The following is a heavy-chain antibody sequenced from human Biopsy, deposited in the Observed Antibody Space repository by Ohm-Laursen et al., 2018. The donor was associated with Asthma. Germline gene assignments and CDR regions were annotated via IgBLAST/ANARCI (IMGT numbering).Heavy chain of an antibody. CDR3: AKDRVAGRSYYFDY. V-gene: IGHV3-30*18. J-gene: IGHJ4*02. CDR1: GFNFPNYG. Sequence: SSLRLSCAASGFNFPNYGMNWVRRAPGKALAWVAQILFDGRKINYPDSVKGRFTISRDNSKNMVYLQMNSLRPEDTAVYYCAKDRVAGRSYYFDYWGQGSLVSVSS. CDR2: ILFDGRKI. D-gene: IGHD6-13*01.